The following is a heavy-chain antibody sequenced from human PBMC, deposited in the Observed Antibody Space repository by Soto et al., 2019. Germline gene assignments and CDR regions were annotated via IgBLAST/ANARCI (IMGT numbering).Heavy chain of an antibody. CDR1: GGSISSGTYY. V-gene: IGHV4-39*02. Sequence: PSETLSLTCTVSGGSISSGTYYWGWIRQPPGKGLEWIGSLYYTGRTYYSPSLKSRVTISVDTSKNHLSLNLTSVTAAGTAVYYCARRLARGVIGWFDPWGQGTLVTVSS. J-gene: IGHJ5*02. CDR2: LYYTGRT. D-gene: IGHD3-10*01. CDR3: ARRLARGVIGWFDP.